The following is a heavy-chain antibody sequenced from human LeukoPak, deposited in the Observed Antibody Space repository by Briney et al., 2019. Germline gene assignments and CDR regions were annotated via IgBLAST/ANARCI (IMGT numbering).Heavy chain of an antibody. D-gene: IGHD7-27*01. CDR2: IYHSGST. CDR1: GYSISSGYY. V-gene: IGHV4-38-2*02. Sequence: SETLSLTCTVSGYSISSGYYWGWIRQPPGKGLEWIGSIYHSGSTYYNPSLKSRVTISVDTSKNQFSLKLSSVTAADTAVYYCATAGEGPYYFDYWGQGTLVTVSS. J-gene: IGHJ4*02. CDR3: ATAGEGPYYFDY.